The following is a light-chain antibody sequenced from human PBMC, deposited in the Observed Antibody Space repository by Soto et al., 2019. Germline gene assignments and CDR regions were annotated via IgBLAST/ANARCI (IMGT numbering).Light chain of an antibody. J-gene: IGKJ4*01. CDR3: QQYYSSLLT. Sequence: DIVMTQSPDSLAVSLGERATINCKSSQSVLYSSTNKNYLAWYQQKPGQPPKLLIYWASIRESGVPDRFSGSGSATDFTLTISSLQAEDVAVYYCQQYYSSLLTFGGGTKVELK. V-gene: IGKV4-1*01. CDR1: QSVLYSSTNKNY. CDR2: WAS.